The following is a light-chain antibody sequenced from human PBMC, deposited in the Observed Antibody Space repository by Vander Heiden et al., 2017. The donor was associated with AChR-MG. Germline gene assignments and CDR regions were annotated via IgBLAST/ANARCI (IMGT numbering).Light chain of an antibody. V-gene: IGKV3-20*01. J-gene: IGKJ2*01. CDR2: GAS. CDR3: QQYGSSYT. CDR1: QSVSSSY. Sequence: EIVLTQSPRTLSLAPGESATLPCRASQSVSSSYLAWYQQKPGQAPRLLIYGASSRATSIPDRFSGSGSGTDFTLTISRLEPEDFAVYYCQQYGSSYTFGQGTKLEIK.